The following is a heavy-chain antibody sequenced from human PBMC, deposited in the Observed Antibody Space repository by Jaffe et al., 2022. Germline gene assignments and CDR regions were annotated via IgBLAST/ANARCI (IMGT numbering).Heavy chain of an antibody. V-gene: IGHV4-34*01. D-gene: IGHD3-10*01. Sequence: QVQLQQWGAGLLKPSETLSLTCAVYGGSFSGYYWSWIRQPPGKGLEWIGEINHSGSTNYNPSLKSRVTISVDTSKNQFSLKLSSVTAADTAVYYCARAALLWFGELLFYYYMDVWGKGTTVTVSS. J-gene: IGHJ6*03. CDR2: INHSGST. CDR3: ARAALLWFGELLFYYYMDV. CDR1: GGSFSGYY.